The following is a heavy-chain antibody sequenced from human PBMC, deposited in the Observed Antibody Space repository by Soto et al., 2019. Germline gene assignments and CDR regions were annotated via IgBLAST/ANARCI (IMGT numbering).Heavy chain of an antibody. CDR1: GFTFNNYA. D-gene: IGHD1-1*01. J-gene: IGHJ3*02. V-gene: IGHV3-23*01. CDR3: AKDRPGSFDI. Sequence: EVQLLESGGDLVQPGGSLRLSCAVSGFTFNNYAVSWVRQAPGKGLEWVSAAGATDIYYADSVKGRFIISKDNSMKTLYLQMNSLRAEDTAVYYCAKDRPGSFDIWGQGTVVTVSS. CDR2: AGATDI.